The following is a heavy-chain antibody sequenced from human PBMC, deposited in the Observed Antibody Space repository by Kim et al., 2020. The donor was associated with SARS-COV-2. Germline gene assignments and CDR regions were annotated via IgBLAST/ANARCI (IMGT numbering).Heavy chain of an antibody. Sequence: AQKVQGRVTMTRDTSTSTVYMELSSLRSEDTAVYYCARGKFGTMTHFDYWGQGTLVTVSS. D-gene: IGHD3-22*01. J-gene: IGHJ4*02. CDR3: ARGKFGTMTHFDY. V-gene: IGHV1-46*01.